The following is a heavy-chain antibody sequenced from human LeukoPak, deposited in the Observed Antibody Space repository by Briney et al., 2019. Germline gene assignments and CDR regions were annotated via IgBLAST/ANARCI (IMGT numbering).Heavy chain of an antibody. CDR3: AKDFGVYYDRYNFDY. Sequence: PGGALRLSCAASGFPFSSYSRNWVGQAPGKGLEWVSSICSTPGHIYYADSVRGRFTISRDKAKNSLYLQMNSLRAEDTAVYYCAKDFGVYYDRYNFDYWGQGTLVTVSS. J-gene: IGHJ4*02. CDR2: ICSTPGHI. CDR1: GFPFSSYS. D-gene: IGHD3-22*01. V-gene: IGHV3-21*01.